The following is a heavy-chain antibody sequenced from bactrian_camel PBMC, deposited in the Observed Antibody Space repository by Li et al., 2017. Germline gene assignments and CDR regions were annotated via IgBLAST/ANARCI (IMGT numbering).Heavy chain of an antibody. CDR1: GYSVRSYC. CDR3: AIRIAASCPSDALRGDYYAA. V-gene: IGHV3S1*01. D-gene: IGHD1*01. Sequence: LVESGGGSVQTGGSLRLACTVSGYSVRSYCMGWFRQGPGRQREEVASVITRADMSYYADSVKGRFTISRDKANYTLYLQMNNLRVEDTAMYYCAIRIAASCPSDALRGDYYAAWGQGTQVTVS. CDR2: VITRADMS. J-gene: IGHJ6*01.